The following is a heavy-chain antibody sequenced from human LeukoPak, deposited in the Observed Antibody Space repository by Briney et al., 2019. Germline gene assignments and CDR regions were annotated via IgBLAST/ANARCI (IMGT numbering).Heavy chain of an antibody. Sequence: SETLSLTCTVSDDSITIYYWSWIRQPPGKGLEWIGYIDHTGITNYNPSLNSRVTISRDTSKNHLSLKLTSVTAADTAVYYCARDSGTTGEVKFDPWGQGILVTVSS. CDR2: IDHTGIT. V-gene: IGHV4-59*12. D-gene: IGHD3-10*01. CDR3: ARDSGTTGEVKFDP. CDR1: DDSITIYY. J-gene: IGHJ5*02.